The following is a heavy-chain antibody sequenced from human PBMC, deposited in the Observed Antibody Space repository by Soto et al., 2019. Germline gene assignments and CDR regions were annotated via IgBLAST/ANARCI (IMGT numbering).Heavy chain of an antibody. D-gene: IGHD2-2*01. CDR2: IYYSGST. J-gene: IGHJ6*02. Sequence: PSETLSLTCTVSGGSISSGGYYWSWIRQHPGKGLEWIGYIYYSGSTYYNPSLKSRVTISVDTSKNQFSLKLSSVTAADTAVYYCARDGPAPRFGMDVWGQGPTVTVSS. CDR1: GGSISSGGYY. CDR3: ARDGPAPRFGMDV. V-gene: IGHV4-31*03.